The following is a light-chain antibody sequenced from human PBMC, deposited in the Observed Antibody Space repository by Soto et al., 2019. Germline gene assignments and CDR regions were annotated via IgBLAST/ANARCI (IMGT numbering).Light chain of an antibody. J-gene: IGKJ2*01. CDR2: LGS. V-gene: IGKV2-28*01. CDR1: QSLLHSNGYTY. Sequence: DIVMTQSPLSLPVTPGEPASISCRSSQSLLHSNGYTYLGWYLQKPGQSPQLLIYLGSDRASGVPDRVSGSGSGTDFTLKISRVEAEDVGVYYCLQGLHTPYTLGQGTKLEIK. CDR3: LQGLHTPYT.